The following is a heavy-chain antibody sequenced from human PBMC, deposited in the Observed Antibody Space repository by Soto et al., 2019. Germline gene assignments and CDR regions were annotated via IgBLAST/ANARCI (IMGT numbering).Heavy chain of an antibody. CDR1: VDSVSSNSAA. J-gene: IGHJ4*02. CDR3: ARSGHGGYLDY. CDR2: TYYRSKWYN. Sequence: SQTLSLTCAISVDSVSSNSAAWNLISQSPSRGLEWLGRTYYRSKWYNHYAVSVKSRITVKPDTYKNQFSLQLNSVTHEDTAVYYCARSGHGGYLDYWGQGTLVTVSS. V-gene: IGHV6-1*01. D-gene: IGHD3-22*01.